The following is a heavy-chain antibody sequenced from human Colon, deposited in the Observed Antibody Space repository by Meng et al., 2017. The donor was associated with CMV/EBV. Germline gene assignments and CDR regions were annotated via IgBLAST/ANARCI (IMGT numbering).Heavy chain of an antibody. J-gene: IGHJ4*02. D-gene: IGHD6-13*01. CDR1: GGSFSGYY. V-gene: IGHV4-34*01. CDR2: INHSGST. CDR3: ARAGYSSSRPDPG. Sequence: SEPLSPPCAVHGGSFSGYYWSWIRQPPGKGLEWIGEINHSGSTNYNPSLKSRVTISVDTSKNQFSLKLSSVTAADTAVYYCARAGYSSSRPDPGWGQGTLVTVSS.